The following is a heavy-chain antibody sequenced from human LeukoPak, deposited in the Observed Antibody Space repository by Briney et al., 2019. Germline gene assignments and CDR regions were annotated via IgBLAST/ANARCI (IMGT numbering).Heavy chain of an antibody. CDR2: IYYSGST. J-gene: IGHJ4*02. V-gene: IGHV4-39*07. Sequence: SETLSLTCTVSGGSISSSSYYWGWIRQPPGKGLEWIGSIYYSGSTYYNPSLKSRVTISVDTSKNQFSLKLSSVTAADTAVYYCARDFGSSAAIDYWGRESWSPSPQ. CDR3: ARDFGSSAAIDY. CDR1: GGSISSSSYY. D-gene: IGHD6-6*01.